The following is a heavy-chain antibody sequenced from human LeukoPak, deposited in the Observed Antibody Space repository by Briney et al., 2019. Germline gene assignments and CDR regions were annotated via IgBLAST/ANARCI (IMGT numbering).Heavy chain of an antibody. CDR3: ARGREYSTSWYYY. D-gene: IGHD6-13*01. V-gene: IGHV4-39*07. CDR1: GGSISRSSYY. CDR2: IYYSDSGKM. Sequence: PSETLSLTCTVSGGSISRSSYYWGWIRQPPGKGLQWIGSIYYSDSGKMYYNPSLKSRVTISADTSKNQFSLKLSSVTAADTAVYYCARGREYSTSWYYYWGQGTLVTVSS. J-gene: IGHJ4*02.